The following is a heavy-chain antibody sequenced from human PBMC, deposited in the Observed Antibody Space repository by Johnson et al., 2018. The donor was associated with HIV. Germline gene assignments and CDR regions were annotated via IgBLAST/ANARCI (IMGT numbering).Heavy chain of an antibody. V-gene: IGHV3-30*04. CDR2: ISYDGSTK. J-gene: IGHJ3*02. Sequence: QVQLVESGGGVVQPGRSLRLSCAASGFTFSSYAMHWVRQAPGKGLEWVAVISYDGSTKFYADSVKGRFTISRDNSKNTLFLQMNSLRAQDTAVYYCAKEGGYSTSLVFDIWGQGTMVTVSS. CDR3: AKEGGYSTSLVFDI. D-gene: IGHD6-6*01. CDR1: GFTFSSYA.